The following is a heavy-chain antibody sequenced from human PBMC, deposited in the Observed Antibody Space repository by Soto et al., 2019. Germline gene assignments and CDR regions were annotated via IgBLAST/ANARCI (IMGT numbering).Heavy chain of an antibody. D-gene: IGHD3-9*01. Sequence: TSETMSVTCTVSGGSITSSACFWGWISKPPGKGLEWIGNIYYSGSTYYNPALKSPVTISVDTSKNQFSLKLSSVTAADTALYYCARDMIGDILPTYYKVYYYAMDVWGQGTTVTVSS. CDR2: IYYSGST. CDR3: ARDMIGDILPTYYKVYYYAMDV. CDR1: GGSITSSACF. J-gene: IGHJ6*02. V-gene: IGHV4-39*02.